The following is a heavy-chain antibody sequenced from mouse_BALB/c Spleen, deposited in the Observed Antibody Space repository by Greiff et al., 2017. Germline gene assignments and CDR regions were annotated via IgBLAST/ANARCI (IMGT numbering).Heavy chain of an antibody. J-gene: IGHJ4*01. V-gene: IGHV1-69*02. CDR1: GYTFTSYW. CDR3: ARGITTATGDAMDY. CDR2: IDPSDSET. Sequence: QVQLQQPGAELVKPGAPVKLSCKASGYTFTSYWMNWVKQRPGRGLEWIGRIDPSDSETHYNQKFKDKATLTVDKSSSTAYIQLSSLTSEDSAVYYCARGITTATGDAMDYWGQGTSVTVSS. D-gene: IGHD1-2*01.